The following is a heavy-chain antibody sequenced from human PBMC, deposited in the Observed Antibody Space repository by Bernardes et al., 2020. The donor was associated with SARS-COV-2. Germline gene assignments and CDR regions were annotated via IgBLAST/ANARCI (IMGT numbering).Heavy chain of an antibody. J-gene: IGHJ4*02. Sequence: SETLSLTCTVSGGSLSSSNYFWGWIRQPPGKGLECIGTIFYTGSTYYNPSLKSRVIISIDTSTNQFSLKLSSVTAADTALYYCARLDYSTSWSYHFDYWGQGTQVTVSS. CDR2: IFYTGST. V-gene: IGHV4-39*01. D-gene: IGHD6-13*01. CDR1: GGSLSSSNYF. CDR3: ARLDYSTSWSYHFDY.